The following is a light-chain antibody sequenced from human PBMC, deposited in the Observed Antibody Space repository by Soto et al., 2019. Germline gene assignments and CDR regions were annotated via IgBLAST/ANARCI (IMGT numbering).Light chain of an antibody. CDR2: GAS. CDR1: QSVSSY. Sequence: EIVLTQSPATLSLSPGERATLSCRASQSVSSYLAWYQQKPGQAPRLLIYGASKRATGIPARFSGSGSGTDFTLTISSLEPEDFAVYYCQQRSNWPSFGQGTRLEMK. J-gene: IGKJ5*01. V-gene: IGKV3-11*01. CDR3: QQRSNWPS.